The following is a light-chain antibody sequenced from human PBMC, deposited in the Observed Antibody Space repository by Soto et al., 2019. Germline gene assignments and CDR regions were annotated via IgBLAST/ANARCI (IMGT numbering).Light chain of an antibody. Sequence: DIVLTQSPATLSLSPGERATLSCRASRSVGNFLAWYQQRPGQAPRLLIYDASNRATGIPARFGGSGSGTDFTLTISRLEPEDFTVYYCQQYASSPLTSGGGTKVDTK. J-gene: IGKJ4*01. V-gene: IGKV3-11*01. CDR1: RSVGNF. CDR2: DAS. CDR3: QQYASSPLT.